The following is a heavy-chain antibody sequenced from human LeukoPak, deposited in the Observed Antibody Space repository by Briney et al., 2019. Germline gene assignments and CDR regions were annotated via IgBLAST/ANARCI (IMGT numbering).Heavy chain of an antibody. J-gene: IGHJ4*02. D-gene: IGHD3-9*01. V-gene: IGHV3-30*02. CDR2: IRYDGSNK. CDR3: AKGVYFDWLSPFDC. CDR1: GFTFNNYG. Sequence: GGSLRLSCAASGFTFNNYGMNWVRQAPGKGLEWAAFIRYDGSNKYYADSVKGRFTISRDNSKNTLHLQMNSLRAEDTAVYYCAKGVYFDWLSPFDCWGQGTLVTVSS.